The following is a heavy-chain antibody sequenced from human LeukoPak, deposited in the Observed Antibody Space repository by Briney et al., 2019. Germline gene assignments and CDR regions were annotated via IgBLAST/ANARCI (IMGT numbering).Heavy chain of an antibody. J-gene: IGHJ4*02. Sequence: GGSLRLSCAASGFTFSSYAMSWVRQAPGKGLEWVSAISGSGGSTYYADSVKGRFTISRDNSKNTLYLQMDSLRAEDTAVYYXXXXXXXXXSGYYEGDYWGQGTLVTVSS. CDR1: GFTFSSYA. D-gene: IGHD3-22*01. V-gene: IGHV3-23*01. CDR2: ISGSGGST. CDR3: XXXXXXXXSGYYEGDY.